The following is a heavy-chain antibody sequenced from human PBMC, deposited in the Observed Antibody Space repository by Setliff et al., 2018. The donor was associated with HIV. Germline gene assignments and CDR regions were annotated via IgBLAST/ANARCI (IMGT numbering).Heavy chain of an antibody. V-gene: IGHV4-38-2*02. CDR2: IFTSGDT. CDR1: GYSISIGYY. CDR3: ARELRGTWGGPPYYFDY. D-gene: IGHD7-27*01. Sequence: PSETLSLTCAVSGYSISIGYYWGWIRQAPGKGLEWIGYIFTSGDTNYNPSLRSRVTLSVDTSKNQVSLKLGSVTAADTAVFYCARELRGTWGGPPYYFDYWGQGALVTVSS. J-gene: IGHJ4*02.